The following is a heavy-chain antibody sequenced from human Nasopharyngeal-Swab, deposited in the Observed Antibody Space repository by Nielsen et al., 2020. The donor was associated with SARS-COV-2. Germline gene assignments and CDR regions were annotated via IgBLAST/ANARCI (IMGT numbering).Heavy chain of an antibody. V-gene: IGHV1-46*01. CDR2: INPSGGST. J-gene: IGHJ5*02. D-gene: IGHD3-10*01. CDR3: ARGGGTYSYWFDP. Sequence: ASVKVSCKASGYTFTSYYMHWVRQAPGQGLEWMGIINPSGGSTSYAQKFQGRVTMTRDTSTSTVYMELTRLKSDDAAMYYCARGGGTYSYWFDPWGQGTLVIVSS. CDR1: GYTFTSYY.